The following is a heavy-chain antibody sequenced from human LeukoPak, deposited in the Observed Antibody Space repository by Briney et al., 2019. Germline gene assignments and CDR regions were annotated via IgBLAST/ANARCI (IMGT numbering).Heavy chain of an antibody. J-gene: IGHJ4*02. CDR3: ARGAGRYIDF. CDR2: IFSGGNT. V-gene: IGHV3-53*01. Sequence: GGSLTLSCAASGFTVTTNYMNWVRQAPGKGLEWVSVIFSGGNTYYADSVRGRFTISKDNSKNTLYLQMHSLRADDTAVYYCARGAGRYIDFWGQGSVACVSS. CDR1: GFTVTTNY. D-gene: IGHD1-14*01.